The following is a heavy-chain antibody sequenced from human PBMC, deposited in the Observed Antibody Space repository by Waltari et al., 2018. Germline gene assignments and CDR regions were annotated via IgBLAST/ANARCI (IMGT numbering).Heavy chain of an antibody. Sequence: QVQLVESGGGVVQPGRSLRLSCAASGFTFSSYGMHWVRPAPGKGLGWVAVIWYDGSNKYYADSVKGRFTISRDNSKNTLYLQMNSLRAEDTAMYYCAKDLTVVTPGAFDIWGQGTMVTVSS. V-gene: IGHV3-30*18. D-gene: IGHD2-21*02. CDR1: GFTFSSYG. J-gene: IGHJ3*02. CDR3: AKDLTVVTPGAFDI. CDR2: IWYDGSNK.